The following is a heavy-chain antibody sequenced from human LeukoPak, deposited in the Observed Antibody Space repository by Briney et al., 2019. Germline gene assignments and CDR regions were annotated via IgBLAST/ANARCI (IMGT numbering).Heavy chain of an antibody. Sequence: SETLSLTCTVSGGSISSGGYYWSWIRQHPGKGLEWIGYIYYSGSTYYNPSLKSRVTISVDTSKNQSSLKLSSVTVADTAVYYCASAGYSSGWPPYFDYWGQGTLVTVSS. CDR1: GGSISSGGYY. J-gene: IGHJ4*02. D-gene: IGHD6-19*01. CDR3: ASAGYSSGWPPYFDY. V-gene: IGHV4-31*03. CDR2: IYYSGST.